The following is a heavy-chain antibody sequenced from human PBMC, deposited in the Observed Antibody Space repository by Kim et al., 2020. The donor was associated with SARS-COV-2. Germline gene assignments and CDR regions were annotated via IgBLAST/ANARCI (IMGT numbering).Heavy chain of an antibody. CDR3: AREGLWGDYVGDWFDP. Sequence: GGSLRLSCAASGFTFSSYSMNWVRQAPGKGLEWVSYISSSSSTIYYADSVKGRFTISRDNAKNSLYLQMNSLRDEDTAVYYCAREGLWGDYVGDWFDPWGQGTLVTVSS. J-gene: IGHJ5*02. D-gene: IGHD4-17*01. CDR1: GFTFSSYS. V-gene: IGHV3-48*02. CDR2: ISSSSSTI.